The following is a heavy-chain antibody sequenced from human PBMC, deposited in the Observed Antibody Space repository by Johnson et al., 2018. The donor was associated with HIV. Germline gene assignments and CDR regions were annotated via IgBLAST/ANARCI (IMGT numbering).Heavy chain of an antibody. CDR1: GITVSSNY. D-gene: IGHD3-3*01. J-gene: IGHJ3*02. CDR3: ARAQHYDFWSGYYPSGGDAFDI. V-gene: IGHV3-66*01. CDR2: IYSGGRT. Sequence: VQLVESGGGVVQPGGSLRLSCVASGITVSSNYMSWVRQAPGKGLEWVSVIYSGGRTYYADSVKGRITISRDNSKNTLYLQMNSLRAEDTAVYYCARAQHYDFWSGYYPSGGDAFDIWGQGTMVTVSS.